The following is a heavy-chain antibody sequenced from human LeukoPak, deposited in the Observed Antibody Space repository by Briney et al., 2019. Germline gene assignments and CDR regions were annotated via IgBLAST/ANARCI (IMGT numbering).Heavy chain of an antibody. V-gene: IGHV4-59*12. CDR1: GGSISSYY. CDR3: ARENPDSSGFEGAFDI. J-gene: IGHJ3*02. CDR2: IYYSGST. D-gene: IGHD3-22*01. Sequence: SETLSLTCTVSGGSISSYYWSWIRQPPGKGLEWIGYIYYSGSTNYNPSLKSRVTISVDTSKNQFSLKLSSVTAADTAVYYCARENPDSSGFEGAFDIWGQGTMVTVSS.